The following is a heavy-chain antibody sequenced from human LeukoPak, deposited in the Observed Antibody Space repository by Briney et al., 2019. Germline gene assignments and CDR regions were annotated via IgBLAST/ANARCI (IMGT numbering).Heavy chain of an antibody. CDR2: ISSSGNTI. Sequence: PGGSLRLSCAASGFTFSDYYMSWIRQAPGKGLEWVSYISSSGNTIYYADSVKGRFTISRDNAKNSLYLQMNSLRAEDTAVYYCARGATYYDFWSGPTDFDYWGQGTLVTVSS. CDR3: ARGATYYDFWSGPTDFDY. V-gene: IGHV3-11*01. J-gene: IGHJ4*02. D-gene: IGHD3-3*01. CDR1: GFTFSDYY.